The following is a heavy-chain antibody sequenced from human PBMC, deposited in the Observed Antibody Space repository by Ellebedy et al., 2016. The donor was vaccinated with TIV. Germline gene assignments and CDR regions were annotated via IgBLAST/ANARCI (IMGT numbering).Heavy chain of an antibody. CDR1: GGTFSSYA. CDR2: IMPILGIA. CDR3: ARQIGYTSGITPYEN. D-gene: IGHD5-18*01. J-gene: IGHJ4*02. Sequence: AASVKVSCKASGGTFSSYAISWVRQAPGQGLEWMGRIMPILGIANYAQKFQGRVTITADKSTSTVYMELSSLRSEDTAVYYCARQIGYTSGITPYENWGQGTLVTVAS. V-gene: IGHV1-69*04.